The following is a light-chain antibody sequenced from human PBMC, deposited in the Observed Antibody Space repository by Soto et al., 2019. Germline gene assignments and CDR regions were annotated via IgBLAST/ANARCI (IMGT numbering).Light chain of an antibody. V-gene: IGKV3-15*01. CDR3: QQYGSSPT. CDR1: QSVSSN. Sequence: IVMTQSPATLSVSPWERATLSCRASQSVSSNLAWYQQKPGQAPRLLIYGASTRATGIPARFSGSGSGTEFTLTISRLEPEDFAVYYCQQYGSSPTFGQGTKVDIK. CDR2: GAS. J-gene: IGKJ1*01.